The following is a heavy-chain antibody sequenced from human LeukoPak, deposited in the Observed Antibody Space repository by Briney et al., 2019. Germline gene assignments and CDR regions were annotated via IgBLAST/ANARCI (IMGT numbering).Heavy chain of an antibody. CDR1: GYTLTELS. V-gene: IGHV1-24*01. CDR2: FDPEDGET. D-gene: IGHD2-2*01. CDR3: ATIVVVPATAMGFDP. J-gene: IGHJ5*02. Sequence: ASVKVSCKVSGYTLTELSMHWVRQAPGKGLEWMGGFDPEDGETIYAQKFQGRVTMAEDTSTDTAYMELSSLRSEDTAVYYCATIVVVPATAMGFDPWGQGTLVTVSS.